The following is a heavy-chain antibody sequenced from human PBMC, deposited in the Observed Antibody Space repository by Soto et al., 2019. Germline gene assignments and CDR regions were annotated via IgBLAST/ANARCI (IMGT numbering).Heavy chain of an antibody. V-gene: IGHV3-21*06. J-gene: IGHJ4*02. CDR2: ISSTTNYI. CDR3: ARESEDLTSNFDY. CDR1: GFTFTRYS. Sequence: GGSLRLSCAATGFTFTRYSMNWVRQAPGKGLEWVSSISSTTNYIYYGDSMKGRFTISRDNAKNSLYLEMNSLRAEDTAVYYCARESEDLTSNFDYWGQGTLVTVSS.